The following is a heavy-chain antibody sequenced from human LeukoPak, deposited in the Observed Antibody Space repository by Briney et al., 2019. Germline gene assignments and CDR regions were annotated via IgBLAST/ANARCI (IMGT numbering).Heavy chain of an antibody. V-gene: IGHV3-53*05. CDR2: IYSGGST. J-gene: IGHJ6*03. Sequence: GGSLRLSCAASGFTVSSNYMSWVRQAPGKGLEWVSVIYSGGSTYYADSVKGRFTISRDNSKNTLYLQMNSLRAEDTAVYYCARDLLSSWYLDYSYMDLWGKGPTVTVSS. CDR1: GFTVSSNY. D-gene: IGHD6-13*01. CDR3: ARDLLSSWYLDYSYMDL.